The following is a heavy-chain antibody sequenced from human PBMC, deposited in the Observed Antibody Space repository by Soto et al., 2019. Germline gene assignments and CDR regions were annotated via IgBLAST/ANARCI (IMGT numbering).Heavy chain of an antibody. CDR2: IKSKADGGTV. Sequence: EVRLVESGGGSVKPEGSLRLSCAASGLRFSDAWMNWVRQTPGKGLEWVGRIKSKADGGTVDYAAPVNGRFTISRDDSENMLYLQMNNLKANDTGIYYCTRRPKAGDAGVDPLAYCGQGALVTVSS. CDR1: GLRFSDAW. D-gene: IGHD3-10*01. V-gene: IGHV3-15*07. J-gene: IGHJ4*02. CDR3: TRRPKAGDAGVDPLAY.